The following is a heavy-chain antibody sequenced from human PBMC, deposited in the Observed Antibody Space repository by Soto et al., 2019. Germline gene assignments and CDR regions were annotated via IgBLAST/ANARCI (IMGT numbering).Heavy chain of an antibody. Sequence: SETLSLTCTVSGGSISSYYWSWIRQPPGKGLEWIGYIYYSGSTNYNPSLKSRVTISVDTSKNQFSLKLSSVTAADTAVYYCARWEAVITKNWFDPWGQGTLVIVSS. D-gene: IGHD3-22*01. V-gene: IGHV4-59*01. J-gene: IGHJ5*02. CDR1: GGSISSYY. CDR3: ARWEAVITKNWFDP. CDR2: IYYSGST.